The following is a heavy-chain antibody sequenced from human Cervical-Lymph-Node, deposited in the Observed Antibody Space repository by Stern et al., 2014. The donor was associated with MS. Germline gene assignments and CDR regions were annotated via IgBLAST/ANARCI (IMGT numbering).Heavy chain of an antibody. D-gene: IGHD5-12*01. Sequence: QVQLVESGGGVVQPGRSLRLSCAASGFTFSSYGMHWVRQAPGKGLEWVAVISYDGSNKYYADSVKGRFTISRDNSKNTLYLQMNSLRAEDTAVYYCAKDHFLGWLRWILGYWGQGTLVTVSS. CDR2: ISYDGSNK. CDR3: AKDHFLGWLRWILGY. CDR1: GFTFSSYG. J-gene: IGHJ4*02. V-gene: IGHV3-30*18.